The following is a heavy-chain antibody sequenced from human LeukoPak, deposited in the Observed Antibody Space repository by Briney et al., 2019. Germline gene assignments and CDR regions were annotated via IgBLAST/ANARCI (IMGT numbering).Heavy chain of an antibody. Sequence: GGSLRVSCAASGFTFSRFAVSWVRQAPGKGLEWVSAISGSGSDTYYADSVEGRFTVSRDNSKNTLYLQMNSLRAEDTALYYCAKDRYGDYSFESWGQGTLVTVSS. J-gene: IGHJ4*02. CDR1: GFTFSRFA. CDR3: AKDRYGDYSFES. D-gene: IGHD4-17*01. CDR2: ISGSGSDT. V-gene: IGHV3-23*01.